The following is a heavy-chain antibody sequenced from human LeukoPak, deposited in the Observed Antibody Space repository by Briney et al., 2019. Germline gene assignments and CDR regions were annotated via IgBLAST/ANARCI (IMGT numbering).Heavy chain of an antibody. CDR2: INPNSGGT. CDR3: ARVQSQTWIVVVIRTDDAFDI. CDR1: GYTFTGYY. J-gene: IGHJ3*02. D-gene: IGHD3-22*01. V-gene: IGHV1-2*02. Sequence: ASVKVSCKASGYTFTGYYMHWVRQAPGQGLEWMGWINPNSGGTNYAQKFQGRVTMTRDTSISTAYMELSRLRSDDTAVYYCARVQSQTWIVVVIRTDDAFDIWGQGKMVTVSS.